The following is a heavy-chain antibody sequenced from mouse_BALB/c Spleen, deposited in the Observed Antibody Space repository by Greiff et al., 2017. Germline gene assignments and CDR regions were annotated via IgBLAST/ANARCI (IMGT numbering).Heavy chain of an antibody. Sequence: VQLKESGGGLVQPGGSLKLSCAASGFTFSSYGMSWVRQTPDKRLELVATINSNGGSTYYPDSVKGRFTISRDNAKNTLYLQMSSLKSEDTAMYYCARDNYGYWFAYWGQGTLVTVSA. V-gene: IGHV5-6-3*01. J-gene: IGHJ3*01. CDR3: ARDNYGYWFAY. CDR2: INSNGGST. CDR1: GFTFSSYG. D-gene: IGHD1-2*01.